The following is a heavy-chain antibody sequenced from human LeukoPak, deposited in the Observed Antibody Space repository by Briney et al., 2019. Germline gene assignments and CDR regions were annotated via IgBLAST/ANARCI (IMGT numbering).Heavy chain of an antibody. D-gene: IGHD3-22*01. J-gene: IGHJ4*02. CDR1: GYIFTSYW. CDR2: IYPGDSDT. Sequence: GESLQISCKGSGYIFTSYWIGWVRQLPGKGLEWMGIIYPGDSDTRYSPSFQGQVTISADKSISTAYLQWSSLKASDTAMYYCARHQSGRLHYDDYWGQGTLVTVSS. V-gene: IGHV5-51*01. CDR3: ARHQSGRLHYDDY.